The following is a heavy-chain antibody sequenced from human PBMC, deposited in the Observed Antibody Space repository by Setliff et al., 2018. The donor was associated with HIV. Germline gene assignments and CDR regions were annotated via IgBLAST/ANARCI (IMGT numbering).Heavy chain of an antibody. D-gene: IGHD3-10*01. Sequence: PSEILSLTCAVSGDSLSSYYWIWIRQSPGEGLEWIGEINQNANTNYNPSLKGRVTLSLDSSKNHLTLKLTSVSAADTGLYYCARGRRLFGSGLAYYWGQGSLVTVSS. J-gene: IGHJ4*02. CDR2: INQNANT. CDR3: ARGRRLFGSGLAYY. V-gene: IGHV4-34*01. CDR1: GDSLSSYY.